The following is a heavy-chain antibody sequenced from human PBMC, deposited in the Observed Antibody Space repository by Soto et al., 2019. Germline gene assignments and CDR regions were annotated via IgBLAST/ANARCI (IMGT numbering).Heavy chain of an antibody. J-gene: IGHJ4*02. CDR3: ARTYYYDSSGYYSGTYDY. V-gene: IGHV4-30-4*01. D-gene: IGHD3-22*01. Sequence: PSETLSLTCTVSGGSISSGDYYWSWIRQPPGKGLEWIGYIYYSGSTYYNPSLRSRVTISVDTSKNQFSLKLGSVTAADTAVYYCARTYYYDSSGYYSGTYDYWGQGTLVTVSS. CDR1: GGSISSGDYY. CDR2: IYYSGST.